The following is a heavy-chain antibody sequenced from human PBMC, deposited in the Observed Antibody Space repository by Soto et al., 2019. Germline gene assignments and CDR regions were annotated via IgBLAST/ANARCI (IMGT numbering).Heavy chain of an antibody. D-gene: IGHD3-3*01. V-gene: IGHV5-10-1*01. CDR3: ASFGVTSIPYYHYGMDV. CDR1: GYSFTSYW. Sequence: GESLKISCKGSGYSFTSYWISWVRQMPGKGLEWMGRIDPSDSYTNYSQSFQGHVTISADKSISTAYLQWSSLKASDTAMYYCASFGVTSIPYYHYGMDVWGQGTTVPVSS. J-gene: IGHJ6*02. CDR2: IDPSDSYT.